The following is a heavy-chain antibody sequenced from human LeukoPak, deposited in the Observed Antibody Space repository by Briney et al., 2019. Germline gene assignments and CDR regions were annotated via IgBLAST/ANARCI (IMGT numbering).Heavy chain of an antibody. CDR3: ARGGSGYDSNPYFDY. Sequence: PSETLSLTCAVYGGSFSGYYWSWIRQPPGKGLEWVGEINHSGSTNYNPSLKSRVTISVDTSKNQFSLELSSVTAADTAVYYCARGGSGYDSNPYFDYWGQGTLVTVSS. J-gene: IGHJ4*02. D-gene: IGHD5-12*01. V-gene: IGHV4-34*01. CDR1: GGSFSGYY. CDR2: INHSGST.